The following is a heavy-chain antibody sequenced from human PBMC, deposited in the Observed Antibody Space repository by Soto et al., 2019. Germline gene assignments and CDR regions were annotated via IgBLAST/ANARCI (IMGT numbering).Heavy chain of an antibody. CDR3: ARSPRNWGFDY. D-gene: IGHD7-27*01. CDR2: IYSCVVV. V-gene: IGHV4-31*03. J-gene: IGHJ4*02. Sequence: PSETLSLTCTVSGASINSGGHYWTWLRQHPGKDLDLIGYIYSCVVVYYNPSLRIRAAVSFDTSKNQFSLKLSSVTAADTAVYYCARSPRNWGFDYWGLGTLVTVSS. CDR1: GASINSGGHY.